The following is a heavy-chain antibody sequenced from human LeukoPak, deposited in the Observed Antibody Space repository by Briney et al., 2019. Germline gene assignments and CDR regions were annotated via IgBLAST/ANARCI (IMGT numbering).Heavy chain of an antibody. D-gene: IGHD6-13*01. Sequence: ASVKVSCKASGYTFTGYYMHWVRQPPGQGLEWMGWINPNSGGTNYAQKFQGRVTMTRDTYISTAYMELSRLRSDDTAVYYCARDGIAAAVRYPSNWFDPWGQGTLVTVSS. J-gene: IGHJ5*02. CDR3: ARDGIAAAVRYPSNWFDP. V-gene: IGHV1-2*02. CDR2: INPNSGGT. CDR1: GYTFTGYY.